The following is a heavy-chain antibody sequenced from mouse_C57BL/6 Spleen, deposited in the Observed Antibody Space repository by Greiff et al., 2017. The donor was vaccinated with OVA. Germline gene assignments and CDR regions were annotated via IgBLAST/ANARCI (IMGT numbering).Heavy chain of an antibody. Sequence: EVQLQQSGPELVKPGASVKISCKASGYTFTDYYMNWVKQSHGKSLEWIGDINPNNGGTSYNQKFKGKATLTVDKSSSTAYMELRSLTSEDSAVYYCASQLGRRWGQGTTLTVSS. J-gene: IGHJ2*01. CDR1: GYTFTDYY. CDR3: ASQLGRR. D-gene: IGHD4-1*02. CDR2: INPNNGGT. V-gene: IGHV1-26*01.